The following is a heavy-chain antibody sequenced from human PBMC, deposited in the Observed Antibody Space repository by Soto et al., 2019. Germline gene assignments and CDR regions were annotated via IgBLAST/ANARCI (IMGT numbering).Heavy chain of an antibody. V-gene: IGHV1-69*02. CDR2: IFPLTDIP. Sequence: QVQLVQSGTEVKKPGSSVKVSCKASGGTFRNYPINWVRQAPGQGLEWMGSIFPLTDIPDYAQNFQARLPFRTDXXTSTAYMELSSLTSDDTAMYFCARGPLVVLNYFESWGQGTLVTVSS. J-gene: IGHJ4*02. CDR1: GGTFRNYP. CDR3: ARGPLVVLNYFES.